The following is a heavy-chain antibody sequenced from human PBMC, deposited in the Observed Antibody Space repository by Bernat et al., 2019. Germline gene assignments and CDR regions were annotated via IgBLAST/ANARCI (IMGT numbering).Heavy chain of an antibody. D-gene: IGHD2-2*01. CDR3: ANLAVPAATYYYYYGMDV. J-gene: IGHJ6*02. CDR1: GFTFSSYG. CDR2: ISYDGSNK. Sequence: QVQLVESGGGVVQPGRSLRLSCAASGFTFSSYGMHWVRQAPGKGLEWVAVISYDGSNKYYADSVKGRFTISRDNSKNTLYLQMNSLRAEDTAVYYCANLAVPAATYYYYYGMDVWGQGTTVTVSS. V-gene: IGHV3-30*18.